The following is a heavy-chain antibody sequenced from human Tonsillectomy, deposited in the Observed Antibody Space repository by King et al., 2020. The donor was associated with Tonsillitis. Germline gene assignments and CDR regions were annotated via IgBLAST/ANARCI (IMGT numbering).Heavy chain of an antibody. CDR2: IYHGRST. V-gene: IGHV4-38-2*01. CDR3: ARVYCSSTTCPIIFDY. D-gene: IGHD2-2*01. Sequence: QLQESGPGLVKPSETLSLTCAVSGYSITSDFYWGWLRQPPGKGLEWIGNIYHGRSTYCNPSLKSRVTISLDTSKNQFSLKLSSVTAADTAVYYCARVYCSSTTCPIIFDYWGQGTLVTVSS. J-gene: IGHJ4*02. CDR1: GYSITSDFY.